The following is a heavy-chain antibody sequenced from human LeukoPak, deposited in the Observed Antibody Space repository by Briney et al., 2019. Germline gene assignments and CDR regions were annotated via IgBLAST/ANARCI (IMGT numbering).Heavy chain of an antibody. CDR3: ASGIAVAGTGGAFDI. CDR1: GGTFSSYA. J-gene: IGHJ3*02. Sequence: GSSVTVSXKASGGTFSSYAISWVRQAPGQGLEWMGRIIPIFGTANYAQKFQGRVTITTDESTSTAYMELSSLRSEDTAVYYCASGIAVAGTGGAFDIWGQGTMVTVSS. D-gene: IGHD6-19*01. CDR2: IIPIFGTA. V-gene: IGHV1-69*05.